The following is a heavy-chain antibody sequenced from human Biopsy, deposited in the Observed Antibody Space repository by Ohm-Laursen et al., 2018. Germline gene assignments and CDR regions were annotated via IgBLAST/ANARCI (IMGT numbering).Heavy chain of an antibody. V-gene: IGHV1-8*01. CDR2: MIPSSGKT. CDR1: GYSFSTYD. D-gene: IGHD6-6*01. J-gene: IGHJ5*02. Sequence: SVKVSCKASGYSFSTYDVNWVRQTRGQGLEWMGWMIPSSGKTGYAQRFQGRVTLTMNTSISTAYMELSGLRSEDTAVYFCARGYSRRVSIFEASIYWFDTWGQGTLVTASS. CDR3: ARGYSRRVSIFEASIYWFDT.